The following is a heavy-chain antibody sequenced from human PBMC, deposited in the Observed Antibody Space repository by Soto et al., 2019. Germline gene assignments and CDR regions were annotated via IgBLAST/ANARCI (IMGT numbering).Heavy chain of an antibody. CDR3: ARPEIPTRSTDYDHPFDL. CDR1: GYSFTSYW. J-gene: IGHJ4*02. Sequence: GESLKISCKGSGYSFTSYWIAWVRQLPVKGLEWMGIIYPGDSDTRYSPSFQGQVTISADKSISTAYLKWNNLEASDTAIYYCARPEIPTRSTDYDHPFDLWGQGTLVTVSS. CDR2: IYPGDSDT. D-gene: IGHD3-22*01. V-gene: IGHV5-51*01.